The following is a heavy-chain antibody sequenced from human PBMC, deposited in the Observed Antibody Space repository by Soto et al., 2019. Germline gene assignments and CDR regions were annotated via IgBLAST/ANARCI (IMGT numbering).Heavy chain of an antibody. D-gene: IGHD5-12*01. CDR3: ARPVGGYGDYYGMDV. V-gene: IGHV1-69*01. J-gene: IGHJ6*02. CDR1: GGTFSSYA. Sequence: QVQLVQSGAEVKKPGSSVKVSCKASGGTFSSYAISWVRQAPGQGLEWMGGIIPIFGTANYAQKFQGRVTIAADESTSKAYMELSSLSSEDTAVYYCARPVGGYGDYYGMDVWGQGTTVTVSS. CDR2: IIPIFGTA.